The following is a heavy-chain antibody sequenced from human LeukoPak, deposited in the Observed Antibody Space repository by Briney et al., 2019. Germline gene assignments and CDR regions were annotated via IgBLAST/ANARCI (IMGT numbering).Heavy chain of an antibody. CDR3: ARHVTTASAARGFDI. D-gene: IGHD1-14*01. J-gene: IGHJ3*02. V-gene: IGHV5-51*01. Sequence: GESLKISCKGSGYSFTSYWVAWVRQMPGKGLEWMGIIYPRDSDTRYSPSFQGQVTISADKSINTAYLQWSGLKASDTAVYYYARHVTTASAARGFDIWGQGTMVTVSS. CDR1: GYSFTSYW. CDR2: IYPRDSDT.